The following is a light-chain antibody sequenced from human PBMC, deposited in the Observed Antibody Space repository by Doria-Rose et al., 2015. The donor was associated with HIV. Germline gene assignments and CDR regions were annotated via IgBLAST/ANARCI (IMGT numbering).Light chain of an antibody. CDR1: QRVKSSY. Sequence: EIVLTQSPGTPSLSPGERATLSCRASQRVKSSYLAWYQQKPGQAPGLLIYDASTRATGIPDRFSGSGSGTDFTLTISRLEPEDVAVYYCQQYGTSRGTFGQGTRLEIK. J-gene: IGKJ5*01. CDR3: QQYGTSRGT. CDR2: DAS. V-gene: IGKV3-20*01.